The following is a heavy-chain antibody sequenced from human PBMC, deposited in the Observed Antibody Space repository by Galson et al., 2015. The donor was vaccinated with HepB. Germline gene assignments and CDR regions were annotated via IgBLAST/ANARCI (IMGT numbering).Heavy chain of an antibody. CDR1: GYTFTSYG. J-gene: IGHJ5*02. V-gene: IGHV1-18*01. CDR2: ISAYNGNT. Sequence: SVKVSCKASGYTFTSYGISWVRQAPGQGLEWMGWISAYNGNTNYAQKLQGRVTMTTDTSTSTAYMELRSLRSDDTAVYYCARDGFSSSGWYGNWFDPWGQGTLVTVSS. CDR3: ARDGFSSSGWYGNWFDP. D-gene: IGHD6-19*01.